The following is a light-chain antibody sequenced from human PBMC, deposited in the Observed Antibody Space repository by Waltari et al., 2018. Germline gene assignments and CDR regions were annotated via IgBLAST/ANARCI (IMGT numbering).Light chain of an antibody. V-gene: IGLV1-44*01. J-gene: IGLJ1*01. CDR1: SSNIGSNT. CDR3: AAWDDSPNGFV. CDR2: SNN. Sequence: QSVLTQPPSASGTPGQRVIISCSGSSSNIGSNTVNWYQQLPGTAPKVLVYSNNQRPSGVPARFSGSKSATSASLAISGLQSEDEADYYCAAWDDSPNGFVFGTGTRFTVL.